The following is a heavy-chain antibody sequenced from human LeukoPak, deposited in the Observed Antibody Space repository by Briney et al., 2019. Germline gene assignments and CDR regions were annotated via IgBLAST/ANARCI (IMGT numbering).Heavy chain of an antibody. J-gene: IGHJ4*02. CDR3: ARDGLRYFDWLPVEGFDY. D-gene: IGHD3-9*01. Sequence: GGSLRLSCAASGFTFSSYEMNWVRQAPGKGLEWVSYISSSGSTIYYADSVKGRFTISRDNAKNSLYLQMNSLRAEDTAVYYCARDGLRYFDWLPVEGFDYWGQGTLVTVSS. V-gene: IGHV3-48*03. CDR1: GFTFSSYE. CDR2: ISSSGSTI.